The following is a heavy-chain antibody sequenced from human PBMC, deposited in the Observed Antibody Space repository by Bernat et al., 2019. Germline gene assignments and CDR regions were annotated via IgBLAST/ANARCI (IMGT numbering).Heavy chain of an antibody. CDR3: AKDGGSYYVDDY. CDR2: IRYDGSNK. CDR1: GFTFSSYG. J-gene: IGHJ4*02. V-gene: IGHV3-30*02. Sequence: VQLVESGGDWVQPGGSLRLSCVASGFTFSSYGMHWVRQAPGKGLEWVAFIRYDGSNKYYADSVKGRFTISRDNSKNTLYLQMNSLRAEDTAVYYCAKDGGSYYVDDYWGQGTLVTVSS. D-gene: IGHD1-26*01.